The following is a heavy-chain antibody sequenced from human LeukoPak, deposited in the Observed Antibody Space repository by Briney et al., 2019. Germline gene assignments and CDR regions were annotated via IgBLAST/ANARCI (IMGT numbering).Heavy chain of an antibody. D-gene: IGHD4-17*01. CDR1: SDSISSGDYY. Sequence: SETLSLTCTVSSDSISSGDYYWSWIRQPAGKGLEFIGYINKKGGTFYNPPLKSRVSISIDTSKNQFSLKLTSVTAADTAVYFCAGEHKSYGDYPYYFDSWGQGTLVTVSS. J-gene: IGHJ4*02. V-gene: IGHV4-30-4*01. CDR3: AGEHKSYGDYPYYFDS. CDR2: INKKGGT.